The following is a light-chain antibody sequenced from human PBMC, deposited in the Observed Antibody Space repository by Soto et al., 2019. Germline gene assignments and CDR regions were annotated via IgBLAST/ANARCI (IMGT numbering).Light chain of an antibody. CDR1: QSLLNSNGYNY. J-gene: IGKJ1*01. CDR2: GAS. V-gene: IGKV3-20*01. CDR3: QQFGSSPRT. Sequence: DIVMTQSPLSLPVTPREPASISCRSSQSLLNSNGYNYLDWYLQKPGQAPRLLMYGASRRPTGIPDRFSGSGSGTDFTLTISRLEPEDFAVYYCQQFGSSPRTFGQGTKVDI.